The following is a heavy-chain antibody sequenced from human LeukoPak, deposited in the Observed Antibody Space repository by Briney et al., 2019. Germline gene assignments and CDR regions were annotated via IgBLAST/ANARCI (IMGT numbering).Heavy chain of an antibody. CDR3: AKTPAPPEYNWNYEEIYYFDY. J-gene: IGHJ4*02. CDR1: GFTFSSHW. CDR2: IKQDGSEK. Sequence: PGGSLRLSCAASGFTFSSHWMTWVRQAPGKGLEWVANIKQDGSEKYYADSVKGRFTISRDNSKNTLYLQMNSLRAEDTAVYYCAKTPAPPEYNWNYEEIYYFDYWGQGTLVTVSS. D-gene: IGHD1-7*01. V-gene: IGHV3-7*03.